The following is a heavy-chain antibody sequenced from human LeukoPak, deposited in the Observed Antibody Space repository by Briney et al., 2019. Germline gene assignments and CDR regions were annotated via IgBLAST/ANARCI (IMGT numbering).Heavy chain of an antibody. CDR3: ARARGTGTTRLDY. V-gene: IGHV3-21*01. D-gene: IGHD1-7*01. J-gene: IGHJ4*02. CDR2: ISSSSSYI. CDR1: GFTFSRYS. Sequence: GGSLRLSCAACGFTFSRYSMKWLPQARGKEREGVSSISSSSSYIYYADSVKGRFTISRDNAKNSLYLQMNSLRAEDTAVYYCARARGTGTTRLDYWGQGTLVTVSS.